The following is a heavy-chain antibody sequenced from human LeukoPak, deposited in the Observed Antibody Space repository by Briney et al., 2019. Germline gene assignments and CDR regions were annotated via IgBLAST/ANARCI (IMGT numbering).Heavy chain of an antibody. V-gene: IGHV3-64*01. J-gene: IGHJ6*04. Sequence: GGSLRLSCAASGFTFSNYAMHWVRQATGKGLEYVSAIGYNGGSTYYANSVKGRFTISRDNSKNTLYLQMGSLIAEDMAVYYCARRFAAQLAFVDVWGKGTTVTISS. CDR1: GFTFSNYA. CDR3: ARRFAAQLAFVDV. D-gene: IGHD3-3*02. CDR2: IGYNGGST.